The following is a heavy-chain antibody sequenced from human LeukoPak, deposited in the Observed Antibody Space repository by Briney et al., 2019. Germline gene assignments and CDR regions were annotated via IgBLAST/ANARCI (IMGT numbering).Heavy chain of an antibody. D-gene: IGHD2-15*01. CDR1: GFTFSSYG. V-gene: IGHV3-33*01. CDR3: VREAGYCSGGSCYPDY. Sequence: GGSLRLSCAASGFTFSSYGMHWVRQAPGKGLEWVAVIWYDGSNKYYADSVKGRFTISRDNSKNTLYLQMNSLRAEDTAVYYCVREAGYCSGGSCYPDYWGQGTLVTVSS. CDR2: IWYDGSNK. J-gene: IGHJ4*02.